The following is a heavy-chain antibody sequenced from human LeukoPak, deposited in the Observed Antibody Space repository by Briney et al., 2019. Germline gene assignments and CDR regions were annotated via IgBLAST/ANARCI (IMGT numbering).Heavy chain of an antibody. D-gene: IGHD3-10*01. CDR2: ISSSGSTI. J-gene: IGHJ6*02. V-gene: IGHV3-11*01. CDR1: GFTFSDYY. Sequence: GGSLRLSCAASGFTFSDYYMSWIRQAPGKGLEWVSYISSSGSTIYYADSVKGRFTISRDNAKNSLYLQMNSQRAEDTAVYYCARVRMVRGVIISYGMDVWGQGTTVTVSS. CDR3: ARVRMVRGVIISYGMDV.